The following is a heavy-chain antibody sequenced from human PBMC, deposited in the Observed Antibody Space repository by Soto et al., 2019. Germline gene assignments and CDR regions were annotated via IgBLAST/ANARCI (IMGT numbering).Heavy chain of an antibody. CDR2: IYYSGST. CDR1: GGSITSHY. D-gene: IGHD3-3*01. Sequence: QVQLQESGPGLVKPSETLSLTCIVSGGSITSHYWSWIRQPPGKGLEWIGNIYYSGSTNYNPSLKSRVTIAVDTSKNQFSLKLRSVTAADTAVYHCAREAPFGVVEIGYYFDSWGQGTLVTVSS. J-gene: IGHJ4*02. CDR3: AREAPFGVVEIGYYFDS. V-gene: IGHV4-59*11.